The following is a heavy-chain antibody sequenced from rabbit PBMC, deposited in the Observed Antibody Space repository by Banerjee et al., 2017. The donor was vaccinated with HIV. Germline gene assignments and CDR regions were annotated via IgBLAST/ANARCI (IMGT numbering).Heavy chain of an antibody. Sequence: QEQLEESGGGLVQPEGSLTLTCTASGFSFSNRCVMCWVRQTPGKGLEWIACINTTSGSTWYASWVNGRFAISRSTTLNTVDLRMPSLTAADTATYFCARDLAGVIGWNFGLWGPGTLVTVS. CDR2: INTTSGST. V-gene: IGHV1S43*01. CDR1: GFSFSNRCV. J-gene: IGHJ4*01. D-gene: IGHD4-1*01. CDR3: ARDLAGVIGWNFGL.